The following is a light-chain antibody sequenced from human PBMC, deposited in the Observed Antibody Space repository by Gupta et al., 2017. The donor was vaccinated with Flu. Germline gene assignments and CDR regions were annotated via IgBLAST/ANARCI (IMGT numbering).Light chain of an antibody. CDR3: QSYDRSRSCWV. J-gene: IGLJ3*02. CDR2: ANN. CDR1: SSDTGAGND. V-gene: IGLV1-40*01. Sequence: QSVLTQPSSLSGAPGQTVTIYCTGRSSDTGAGNDVYCYQHLPGTGPKLLVFANNTRLSVVPVRFSGTKSGTSASLAITGLQAEDEADYYCQSYDRSRSCWVFGGGTKLTVL.